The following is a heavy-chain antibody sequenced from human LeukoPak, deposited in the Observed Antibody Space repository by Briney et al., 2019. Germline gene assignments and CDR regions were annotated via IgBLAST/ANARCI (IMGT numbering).Heavy chain of an antibody. Sequence: GGSLRLSCAASGFSFSSYWMSWGRQVPGKGLEWVANMRQDGSEEYYVDSVKGRFTISRDNAKNSLYLQMNSLRAEDTAVYYCAKGRVQLWFVSFDYWGQGTLVTVSS. J-gene: IGHJ4*02. CDR1: GFSFSSYW. CDR2: MRQDGSEE. D-gene: IGHD5-18*01. V-gene: IGHV3-7*01. CDR3: AKGRVQLWFVSFDY.